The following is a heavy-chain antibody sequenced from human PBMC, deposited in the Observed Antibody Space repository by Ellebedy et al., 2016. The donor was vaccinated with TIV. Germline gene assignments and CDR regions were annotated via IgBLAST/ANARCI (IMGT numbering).Heavy chain of an antibody. J-gene: IGHJ4*02. D-gene: IGHD6-25*01. CDR3: AKSGSSTAYCPLES. CDR2: IWFDGSRQ. CDR1: GFTFRSFG. V-gene: IGHV3-33*06. Sequence: GESLKISXVASGFTFRSFGMHWVRQAPGKGLEWVADIWFDGSRQFYADSVRGRFIVSRDSSKNTLFLQMNSLRAEDTAVYYCAKSGSSTAYCPLESWGQGTQVTVSS.